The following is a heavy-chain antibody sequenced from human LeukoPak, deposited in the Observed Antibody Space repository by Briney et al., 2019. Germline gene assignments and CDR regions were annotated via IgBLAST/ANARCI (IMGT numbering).Heavy chain of an antibody. J-gene: IGHJ4*02. CDR3: ARDRYCTNGVCYTGRYFDY. Sequence: ASVKVSCKPSGYTFTAYYMHWVRQAPGQGLEWMGWINPNSGATNYTQNFQGRVTMTRDTSISTAYMELSRLRSDDTAVYYCARDRYCTNGVCYTGRYFDYWGQGTLVTVSS. V-gene: IGHV1-2*02. CDR1: GYTFTAYY. D-gene: IGHD2-8*01. CDR2: INPNSGAT.